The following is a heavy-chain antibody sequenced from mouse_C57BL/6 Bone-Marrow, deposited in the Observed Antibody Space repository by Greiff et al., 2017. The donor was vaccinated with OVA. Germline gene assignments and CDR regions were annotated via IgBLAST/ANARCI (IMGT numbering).Heavy chain of an antibody. D-gene: IGHD1-1*01. V-gene: IGHV1-69*01. CDR1: GYTFTSYW. J-gene: IGHJ3*01. Sequence: QVQLQQPGAELVMPGASVKLSCKASGYTFTSYWMHWVKQRPGQGLEWIGEIDPSDSYTNYNQKFKGKSTLTVDKSSSTAYMQLSSLTSEDSAVYYCARSPITTVVGGFAYWGEGTLDTVSA. CDR2: IDPSDSYT. CDR3: ARSPITTVVGGFAY.